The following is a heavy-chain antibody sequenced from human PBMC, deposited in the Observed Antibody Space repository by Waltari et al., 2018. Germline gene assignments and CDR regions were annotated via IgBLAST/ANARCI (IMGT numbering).Heavy chain of an antibody. V-gene: IGHV3-9*01. CDR1: GFTFDDYA. CDR3: ARDLGYSKAFY. J-gene: IGHJ4*02. D-gene: IGHD4-4*01. CDR2: ISWNSGSI. Sequence: EVQLVESGGGLVQPGRSLRLSCAASGFTFDDYAMHWVRQAPGKGLEWVSGISWNSGSIGYADSVKGRFTTSRDNAKNSLYMQMNSLRAEDTAVYYCARDLGYSKAFYWGQGTLVTVSS.